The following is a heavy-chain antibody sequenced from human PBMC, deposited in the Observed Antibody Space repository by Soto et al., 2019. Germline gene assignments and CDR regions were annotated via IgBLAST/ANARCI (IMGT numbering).Heavy chain of an antibody. CDR2: IYYSGST. CDR3: ARQWLALDY. V-gene: IGHV4-59*08. Sequence: SETLSLTCTVSGGSISSYYWSWIRQPPGKGLEWIGYIYYSGSTNYNPSLKSRVAISVDTSKNQFSLKLSSVTAADTAVYYCARQWLALDYWGQGTLVTVSS. D-gene: IGHD6-19*01. CDR1: GGSISSYY. J-gene: IGHJ4*02.